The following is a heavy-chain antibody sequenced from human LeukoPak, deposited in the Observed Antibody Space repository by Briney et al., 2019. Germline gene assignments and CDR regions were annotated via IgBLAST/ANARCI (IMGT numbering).Heavy chain of an antibody. CDR3: ARRGCSGGSRYYYYYYGMDV. V-gene: IGHV4-30-2*01. J-gene: IGHJ6*02. CDR1: GGSISSGGYS. CDR2: IYHSGST. Sequence: KSSETLSLTCTVSGGSISSGGYSWSCIRQPPGKGLECIGYIYHSGSTYYNPSLKSRVTISVDRSKHKFSLKLSSVTAADTAVYYCARRGCSGGSRYYYYYYGMDVWGQGTTVTVSS. D-gene: IGHD2-15*01.